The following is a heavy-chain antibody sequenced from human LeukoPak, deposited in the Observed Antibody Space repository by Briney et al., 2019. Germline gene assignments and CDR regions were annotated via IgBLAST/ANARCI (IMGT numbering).Heavy chain of an antibody. Sequence: GGPLRLSCAASGFTFDDYGMSWVRQAPGKGLEWVSGINWNGGSTGYADSVKGRFTISRDNAKNSLYLQMNSLRAEDTALYYCARDSHIAAARTYYYYYYMDVWGKGTTVTVSS. CDR2: INWNGGST. CDR3: ARDSHIAAARTYYYYYYMDV. V-gene: IGHV3-20*04. D-gene: IGHD6-13*01. CDR1: GFTFDDYG. J-gene: IGHJ6*03.